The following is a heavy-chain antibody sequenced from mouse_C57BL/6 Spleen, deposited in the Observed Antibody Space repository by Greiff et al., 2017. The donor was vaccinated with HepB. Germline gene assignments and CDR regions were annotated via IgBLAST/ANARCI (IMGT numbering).Heavy chain of an antibody. Sequence: EVQLQESGPGLVKPSQSLSLTCSVTGYSITSGYYWNWIRQFPGNKLEWMGYISYDGSNNYNPSLKNRISITLDTSKNQFFLKLNSVTTEDTATYYCARGGYDVYYFDYWGQGTTLTVSS. J-gene: IGHJ2*01. CDR3: ARGGYDVYYFDY. CDR1: GYSITSGYY. CDR2: ISYDGSN. D-gene: IGHD2-3*01. V-gene: IGHV3-6*01.